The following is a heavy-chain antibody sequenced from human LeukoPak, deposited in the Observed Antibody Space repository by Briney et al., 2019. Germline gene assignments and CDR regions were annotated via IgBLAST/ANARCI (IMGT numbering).Heavy chain of an antibody. V-gene: IGHV3-9*01. CDR1: GFTFDDYA. CDR3: AKAVIAALSLIDNWFDP. CDR2: ISWNSGSI. D-gene: IGHD6-6*01. J-gene: IGHJ5*02. Sequence: GGSLRLSCAASGFTFDDYAMHWVRQAPGKGLEWVSGISWNSGSIGYADSAKGRFTISRDNAKNSLYLQMNSLRAEDTALYYCAKAVIAALSLIDNWFDPWGQGTLVTVSS.